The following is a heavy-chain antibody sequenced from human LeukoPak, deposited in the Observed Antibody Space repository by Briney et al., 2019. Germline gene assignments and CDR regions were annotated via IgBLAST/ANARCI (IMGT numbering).Heavy chain of an antibody. CDR1: GFTFSSYA. D-gene: IGHD2-15*01. V-gene: IGHV3-30-3*01. CDR2: ISYDGSNK. J-gene: IGHJ3*02. Sequence: PGGSLRLSCAASGFTFSSYAMHWVRQAPGKGLEWVAVISYDGSNKYYADSVKGRFTISRDNSKNTLYLQMNSLRAEDTAVYYCAKDPTVPIVVVVAGNPAAFDIWGQGTMVTVSS. CDR3: AKDPTVPIVVVVAGNPAAFDI.